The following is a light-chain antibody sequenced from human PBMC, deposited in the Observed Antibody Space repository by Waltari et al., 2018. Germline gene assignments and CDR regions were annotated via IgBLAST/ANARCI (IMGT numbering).Light chain of an antibody. CDR2: EVR. Sequence: QSALTQPASVSGSPGQSITLPCTGTSSHVRSYNLVSWYQQHPGKAPKLMIYEVRKRPSGVSNRFSGSKSGNTASLTISGLQAEDEADYYCCSYAGSSTPYVFGTGTKVTVL. CDR3: CSYAGSSTPYV. J-gene: IGLJ1*01. CDR1: SSHVRSYNL. V-gene: IGLV2-23*02.